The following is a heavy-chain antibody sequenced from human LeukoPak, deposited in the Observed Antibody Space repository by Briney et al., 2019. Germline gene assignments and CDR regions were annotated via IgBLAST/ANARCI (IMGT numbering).Heavy chain of an antibody. CDR3: ARGGYPNLGSFDY. J-gene: IGHJ4*02. CDR2: IIPIFGTA. Sequence: GASVKVSCKASGGTFSGYAISWVRQAPGQGLEWMGGIIPIFGTANYAQKFQGRVTITTDESTSTAYMELSSLRSEDTAVYYCARGGYPNLGSFDYWGQGTLVTVSS. CDR1: GGTFSGYA. V-gene: IGHV1-69*05. D-gene: IGHD3-22*01.